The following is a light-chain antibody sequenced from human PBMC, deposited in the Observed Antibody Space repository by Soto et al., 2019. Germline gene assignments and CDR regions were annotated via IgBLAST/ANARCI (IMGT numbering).Light chain of an antibody. CDR3: QPYYRIPQK. Sequence: DIVMTQSPDSLAVSLGERATINCKSSQSVLYSSNNKNYLAWYQQKPGQPPKLLFYWASTRESGVPDRFSGSGSGADFTLSISSLQAEEGAVYYCQPYYRIPQKFGQRTTVEIK. J-gene: IGKJ1*01. CDR1: QSVLYSSNNKNY. V-gene: IGKV4-1*01. CDR2: WAS.